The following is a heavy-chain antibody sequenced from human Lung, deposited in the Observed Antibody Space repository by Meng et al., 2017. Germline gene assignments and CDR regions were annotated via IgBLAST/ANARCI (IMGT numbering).Heavy chain of an antibody. J-gene: IGHJ4*02. V-gene: IGHV4-34*01. D-gene: IGHD4-11*01. CDR1: GGSFSDYY. CDR2: INHSGST. Sequence: QGHPQQWGPGLLNPSGTLVLTCVVSGGSFSDYYWSWIRQPPGKGLEWIGEINHSGSTNYNPSLESRATISVDTSQNNLSLKLSSVTAADSAVYYCARGPTTMAHDFDYWGQGTLVTVSS. CDR3: ARGPTTMAHDFDY.